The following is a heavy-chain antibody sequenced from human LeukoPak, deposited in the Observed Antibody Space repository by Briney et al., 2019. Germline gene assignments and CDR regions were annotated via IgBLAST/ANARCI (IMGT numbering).Heavy chain of an antibody. D-gene: IGHD5-24*01. V-gene: IGHV1-46*01. CDR2: INPSGGST. CDR3: ARDPGMMAPADY. J-gene: IGHJ4*02. CDR1: GYTFTSYY. Sequence: VASVKVSCKASGYTFTSYYMHWVRQAPGQGLEWMGIINPSGGSTSYAQKFQGRVTMTRDMSTSTAYMELSRLRSDDTAVYYCARDPGMMAPADYWGQGTLVTVSS.